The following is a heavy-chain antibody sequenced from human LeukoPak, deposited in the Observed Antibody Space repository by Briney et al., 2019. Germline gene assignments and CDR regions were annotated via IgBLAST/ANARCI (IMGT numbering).Heavy chain of an antibody. J-gene: IGHJ5*02. CDR2: IYYSGST. V-gene: IGHV4-59*01. CDR3: ARVVAARNWFDP. Sequence: SETLSLTCTVSGGSISSYYWSWIRQPPGKGLEWIGYIYYSGSTNYSPSLKSRVTISVDTSKNQFSLKLSSVTAADTAVYYCARVVAARNWFDPWGQGTLVTVSS. D-gene: IGHD6-6*01. CDR1: GGSISSYY.